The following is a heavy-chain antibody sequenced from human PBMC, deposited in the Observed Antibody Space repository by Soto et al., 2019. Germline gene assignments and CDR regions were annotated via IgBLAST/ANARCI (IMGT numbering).Heavy chain of an antibody. V-gene: IGHV5-51*01. CDR3: VRQRSLGSYHHRALDY. Sequence: PGESLKISCQGSGYSFSNFWVAWVRQTPGKGLEWMGIIYPEDSDTKYSPSFQGQVTFSVDKSANTAFLLWTSLKASDTATYFCVRQRSLGSYHHRALDYWGQGTPVTVSS. CDR2: IYPEDSDT. D-gene: IGHD3-10*01. J-gene: IGHJ4*02. CDR1: GYSFSNFW.